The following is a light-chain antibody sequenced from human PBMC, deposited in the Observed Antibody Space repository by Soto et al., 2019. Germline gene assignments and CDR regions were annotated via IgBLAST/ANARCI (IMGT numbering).Light chain of an antibody. V-gene: IGLV1-47*01. CDR2: RNN. Sequence: QSALTQPPSASGTPGQRVTISCSGSSSNIESNFVYWYQQFPGTAPRLLIYRNNQRPSGVPDRFPGSKSGTSASLAISALRSEDEADYYCTVWDDSLRGRLFGGGTKVTVL. CDR1: SSNIESNF. J-gene: IGLJ2*01. CDR3: TVWDDSLRGRL.